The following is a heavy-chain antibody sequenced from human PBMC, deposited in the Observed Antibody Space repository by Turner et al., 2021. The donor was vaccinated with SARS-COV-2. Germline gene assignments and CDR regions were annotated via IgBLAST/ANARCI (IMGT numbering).Heavy chain of an antibody. CDR1: GFTFRSYA. V-gene: IGHV3-30*04. D-gene: IGHD5-12*01. CDR3: ARDGGGIVATMGTIDYYYYAMDV. J-gene: IGHJ6*02. CDR2: ISYDGRNK. Sequence: QVPLVASGGGAVQPGRSLRLSCAASGFTFRSYAMHWVRQAPGKGLEWVAVISYDGRNKYYEDSVKGRFTMSRDNSKNTLYLQMNSLRAEDTAVYYCARDGGGIVATMGTIDYYYYAMDVWGQGTTVTVSS.